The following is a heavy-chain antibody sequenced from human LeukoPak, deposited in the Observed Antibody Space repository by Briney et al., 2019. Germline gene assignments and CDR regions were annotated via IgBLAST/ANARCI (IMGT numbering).Heavy chain of an antibody. CDR3: ARDSDGPRDP. CDR1: GYTFTSYY. J-gene: IGHJ5*02. Sequence: ASVKVSCKASGYTFTSYYMHWVRQAPGQGLEWMGVIGPSGGTTSYAQKFQGRVTLTRDTSTSTVYMELSSLRSEDTAVYYCARDSDGPRDPWGQGTLVTVSS. CDR2: IGPSGGTT. V-gene: IGHV1-46*01.